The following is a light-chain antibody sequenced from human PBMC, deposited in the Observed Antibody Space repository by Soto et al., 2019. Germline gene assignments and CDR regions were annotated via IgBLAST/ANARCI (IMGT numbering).Light chain of an antibody. Sequence: VVLTQSPGTLSLSPGERATLSCRASQSVSSSDLAWYQQKPGQAPRLLISGASRRATGIPDRFSASGSGTDFTLTISRLEPEDFAVFYCHLYGASPPTFGQGTKVDIK. V-gene: IGKV3-20*01. J-gene: IGKJ1*01. CDR2: GAS. CDR1: QSVSSSD. CDR3: HLYGASPPT.